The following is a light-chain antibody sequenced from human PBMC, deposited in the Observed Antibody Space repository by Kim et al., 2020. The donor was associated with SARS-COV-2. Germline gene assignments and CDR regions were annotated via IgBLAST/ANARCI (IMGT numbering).Light chain of an antibody. CDR3: QQYGSSAT. V-gene: IGKV3-20*01. Sequence: LSPGERATLSCRASQSVSSSYLAWYQQKPGQAPRLLIYGASSRATGIPDRFSGSGSGTDFTLTISRLEPEDFAVYYCQQYGSSATFGQGTKVDIK. CDR1: QSVSSSY. CDR2: GAS. J-gene: IGKJ1*01.